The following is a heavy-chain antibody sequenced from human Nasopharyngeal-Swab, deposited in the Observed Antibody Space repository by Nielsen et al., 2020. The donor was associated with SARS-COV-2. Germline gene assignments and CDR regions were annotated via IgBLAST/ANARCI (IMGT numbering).Heavy chain of an antibody. D-gene: IGHD3-10*01. V-gene: IGHV3-30*18. CDR2: FSYDGSKS. CDR1: GFTLSDYA. J-gene: IGHJ4*02. Sequence: GGSLRLSCAAFGFTLSDYAMHWVRQAPGKGLEWVALFSYDGSKSYFADSMKGRFSISRDNIKNILYLQMDSLRADDTAVYYCAKDHFYDSGSYDRLYFDFWGQGTLVTVSS. CDR3: AKDHFYDSGSYDRLYFDF.